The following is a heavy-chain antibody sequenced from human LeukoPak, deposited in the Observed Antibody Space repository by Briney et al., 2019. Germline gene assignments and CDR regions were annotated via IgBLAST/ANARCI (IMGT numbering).Heavy chain of an antibody. CDR2: ISGSGGST. V-gene: IGHV3-23*01. Sequence: GGSLRLSCVASGFTFSSHAMSWVRQAPGKGLEWVSAISGSGGSTYYADSVKGRFTITRDNSKNTLYPQMNSLRAEDTAVYYCASTVVLGYYFDYWGQGTLVTVSS. J-gene: IGHJ4*02. D-gene: IGHD4-23*01. CDR3: ASTVVLGYYFDY. CDR1: GFTFSSHA.